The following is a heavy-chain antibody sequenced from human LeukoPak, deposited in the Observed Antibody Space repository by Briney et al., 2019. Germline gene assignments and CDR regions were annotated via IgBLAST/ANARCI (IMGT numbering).Heavy chain of an antibody. CDR3: ARDRGSGYAPYYYYGMDV. CDR1: GGSFSGYY. Sequence: PSETLSLTCAVYGGSFSGYYWSWIRQAPGKGLEWIGEINHSGSTNYNPSLKSRVTISVDTSKNQFSLKLSSVTAADTAVYYCARDRGSGYAPYYYYGMDVWGQGTTVTVSS. D-gene: IGHD5-12*01. J-gene: IGHJ6*02. CDR2: INHSGST. V-gene: IGHV4-34*01.